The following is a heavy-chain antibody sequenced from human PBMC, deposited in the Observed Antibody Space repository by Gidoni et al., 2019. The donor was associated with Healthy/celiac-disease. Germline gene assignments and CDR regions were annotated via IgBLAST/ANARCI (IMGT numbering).Heavy chain of an antibody. J-gene: IGHJ4*02. CDR1: GLTFSSYR. D-gene: IGHD2-2*01. Sequence: VQLVEAGGGVVEPGVSLSRRCAASGLTFSSYRLRWVRQAPGKGLVWVARINSDGSRTIYADSVKGRYTISTENAKNTLYLQMTSLRAEDTAVYYCARARVGKGYCSSTSCSSYYFDYWGQGTLVTVSS. CDR2: INSDGSRT. CDR3: ARARVGKGYCSSTSCSSYYFDY. V-gene: IGHV3-74*01.